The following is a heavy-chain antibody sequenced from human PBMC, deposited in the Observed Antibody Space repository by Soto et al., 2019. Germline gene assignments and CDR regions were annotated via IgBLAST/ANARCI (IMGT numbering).Heavy chain of an antibody. CDR1: GYSFTSYA. J-gene: IGHJ4*02. D-gene: IGHD5-12*01. CDR3: ARSGGYDYVFDY. V-gene: IGHV1-3*01. CDR2: INGGNGNT. Sequence: ASVKVSCKASGYSFTSYAIHWVRRAPGQRLEWMGWINGGNGNTKYSQKFQGRVTITRDTSASTAYMELSSLRSEDTAVYYCARSGGYDYVFDYWGQGTLVTVSS.